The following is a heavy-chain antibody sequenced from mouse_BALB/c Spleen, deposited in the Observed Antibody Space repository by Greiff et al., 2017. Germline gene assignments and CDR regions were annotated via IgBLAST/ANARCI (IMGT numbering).Heavy chain of an antibody. CDR2: IWAGGST. Sequence: VKVEESGPGLVAPSQSLSITCTVSGFSLTSYGVHWVRQPPGKGLEWLGVIWAGGSTNYNSALMSRLSISKDNSKSQVFLKMNSLQTDDTAMYYCAREGLRRWLTDWGQGTTLTVSS. J-gene: IGHJ2*01. V-gene: IGHV2-9*02. CDR1: GFSLTSYG. D-gene: IGHD2-2*01. CDR3: AREGLRRWLTD.